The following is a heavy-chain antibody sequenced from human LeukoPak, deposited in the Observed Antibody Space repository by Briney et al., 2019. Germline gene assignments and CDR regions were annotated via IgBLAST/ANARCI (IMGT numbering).Heavy chain of an antibody. J-gene: IGHJ4*02. Sequence: ASVKVSCKASGYTFTGYFLHWVRQAPGQGPEWMGWINPNSGGTNYAQKFQGRVIMTRDTSISTAYMELSRLRSDDTAVYYCARVSEYYYFDYWGQGTLVTVSS. CDR2: INPNSGGT. V-gene: IGHV1-2*02. CDR1: GYTFTGYF. CDR3: ARVSEYYYFDY. D-gene: IGHD2/OR15-2a*01.